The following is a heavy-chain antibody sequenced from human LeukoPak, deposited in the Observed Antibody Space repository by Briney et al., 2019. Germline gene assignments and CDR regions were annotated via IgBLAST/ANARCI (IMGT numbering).Heavy chain of an antibody. CDR3: ARWIVGATGPFDY. D-gene: IGHD1-26*01. CDR1: GGTFSSYA. Sequence: GASVKVSCKASGGTFSSYAISWVRQAPRQGLEWMGRIIPILGIANYAQKFQGRVTITADKSTSTAYMELSSLRSEDTAVYYCARWIVGATGPFDYWGQGTLVTVSS. V-gene: IGHV1-69*04. J-gene: IGHJ4*02. CDR2: IIPILGIA.